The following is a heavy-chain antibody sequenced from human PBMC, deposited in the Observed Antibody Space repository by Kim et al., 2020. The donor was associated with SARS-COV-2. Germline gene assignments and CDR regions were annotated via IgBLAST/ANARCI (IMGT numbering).Heavy chain of an antibody. V-gene: IGHV7-4-1*02. CDR2: INTNTGNP. CDR1: GYTFTSYA. Sequence: ASVKVSCKASGYTFTSYAMNWVRQAPGQGLEWMGWINTNTGNPTYAQGFTGRFVFSLDTSVSTAYLQISSLKAEDTAVYYCARGTVDTVPGSYFGYNWFDPWGQGTLVTVSS. J-gene: IGHJ5*02. D-gene: IGHD5-18*01. CDR3: ARGTVDTVPGSYFGYNWFDP.